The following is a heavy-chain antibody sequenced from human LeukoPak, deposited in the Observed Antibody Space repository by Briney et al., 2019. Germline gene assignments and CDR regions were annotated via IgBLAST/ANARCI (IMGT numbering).Heavy chain of an antibody. CDR2: INSDGSST. CDR1: GITFSSYW. Sequence: GGSLRLSCVASGITFSSYWMHWVRQAPGKGLMWVSRINSDGSSTNYADSVKGRFTISRDNANNTLYLQMNSLRAEDTAVYYCVAGSSGYWGQGTLVTVSS. CDR3: VAGSSGY. J-gene: IGHJ4*02. D-gene: IGHD6-19*01. V-gene: IGHV3-74*01.